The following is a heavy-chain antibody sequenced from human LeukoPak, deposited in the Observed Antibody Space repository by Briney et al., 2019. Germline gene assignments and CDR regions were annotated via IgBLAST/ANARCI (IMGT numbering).Heavy chain of an antibody. J-gene: IGHJ4*02. CDR2: ISSSGSYI. CDR3: ARHRGYCSSTSCYPYYFDY. CDR1: GFTFSSYS. Sequence: KPGGSLRLSCAASGFTFSSYSMNWVRQAPGKGLEWVSLISSSGSYIYYADSVKGRFTISRDNAKNSLYLQMNSLRAEDTAVYYCARHRGYCSSTSCYPYYFDYWGQGTLVTVSS. D-gene: IGHD2-2*01. V-gene: IGHV3-21*01.